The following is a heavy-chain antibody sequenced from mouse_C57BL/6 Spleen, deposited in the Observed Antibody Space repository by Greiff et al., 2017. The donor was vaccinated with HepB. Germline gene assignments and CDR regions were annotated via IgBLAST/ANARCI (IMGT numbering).Heavy chain of an antibody. CDR3: ARPPITTVDDY. D-gene: IGHD1-1*01. V-gene: IGHV1-55*01. CDR1: GYTFTSYW. CDR2: IYPGSGST. Sequence: QVQLKQPGAELVKPGASVKMSCKASGYTFTSYWITWVKQRPGQGLEWIGDIYPGSGSTNYNEKFKSKATLTVDTSSSTAYMQLSSLTSEDSAVYYCARPPITTVDDYWGQGTTLTVSS. J-gene: IGHJ2*01.